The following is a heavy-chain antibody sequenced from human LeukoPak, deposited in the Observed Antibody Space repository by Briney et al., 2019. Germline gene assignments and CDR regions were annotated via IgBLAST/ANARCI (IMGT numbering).Heavy chain of an antibody. D-gene: IGHD3-22*01. V-gene: IGHV3-30*02. J-gene: IGHJ3*02. CDR3: AKDSGITMIMGDAFDI. CDR1: GFTFSSYG. Sequence: GGSLRLSCAASGFTFSSYGMHWVRQAPGKGLEWVAFIRYDGSNKYYADSVKCLFTISRDNSKNTLYLQMNSLRAEDTAVYYCAKDSGITMIMGDAFDIWGQGTMVTVSS. CDR2: IRYDGSNK.